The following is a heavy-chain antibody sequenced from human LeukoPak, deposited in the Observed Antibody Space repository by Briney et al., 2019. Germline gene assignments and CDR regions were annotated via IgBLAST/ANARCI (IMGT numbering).Heavy chain of an antibody. Sequence: PGGSLRLSCAASGFTVSNNYINWVRQAPGKGLEWVSLIYSGGRTYYADSVKGRFTISRDNAKNSLYLQMNSLRDEDTAVYYCARENRFASDYWGQGTLVTVSS. V-gene: IGHV3-53*01. J-gene: IGHJ4*02. D-gene: IGHD3-3*01. CDR3: ARENRFASDY. CDR2: IYSGGRT. CDR1: GFTVSNNY.